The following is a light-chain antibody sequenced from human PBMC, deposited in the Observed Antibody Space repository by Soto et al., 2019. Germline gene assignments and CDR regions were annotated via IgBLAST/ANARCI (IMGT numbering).Light chain of an antibody. CDR1: QSLVHSDGNTY. Sequence: DIVLTQTPLSSPVTLGQPASISCRSSQSLVHSDGNTYLTWLQQRPGQLPRLLIYMISNRFSGVPDKLSGSGAGTEFTLTISRVEADDVGVYYCMQATQAYTFGQGTKLEIK. CDR3: MQATQAYT. V-gene: IGKV2-24*01. J-gene: IGKJ2*01. CDR2: MIS.